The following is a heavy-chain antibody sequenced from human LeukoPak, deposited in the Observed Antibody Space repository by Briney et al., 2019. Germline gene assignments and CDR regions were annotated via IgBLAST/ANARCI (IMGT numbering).Heavy chain of an antibody. CDR3: AKALES. V-gene: IGHV3-9*03. Sequence: AGGSLRLSCAASGFTFDGYAMHWVRQAPGKGLEWVSGISWNSGSIGYADSVKGRFTISRDNAKNSLYLQMNSLRAEDMALYYCAKALESWGQGTLVTVSS. CDR1: GFTFDGYA. CDR2: ISWNSGSI. J-gene: IGHJ4*02.